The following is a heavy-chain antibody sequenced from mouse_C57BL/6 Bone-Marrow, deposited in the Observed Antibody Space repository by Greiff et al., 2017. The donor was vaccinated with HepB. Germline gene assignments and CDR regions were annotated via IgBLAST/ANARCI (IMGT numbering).Heavy chain of an antibody. J-gene: IGHJ2*01. CDR1: GYTFTDYY. Sequence: VQRVESGAELVRPGASVKLSCKASGYTFTDYYINWVKQRPGQGLEWIARIYPGSGNTYYNEKFKGKATLTAEKSSSTAYMQLSSLTSEDSAVYFCARWWFLDYWGQGTTLTVSS. V-gene: IGHV1-76*01. CDR2: IYPGSGNT. CDR3: ARWWFLDY. D-gene: IGHD1-1*02.